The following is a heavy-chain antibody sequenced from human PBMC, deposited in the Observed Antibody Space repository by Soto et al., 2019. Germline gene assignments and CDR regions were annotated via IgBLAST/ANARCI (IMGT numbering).Heavy chain of an antibody. CDR3: ASDLVRSGPLDY. D-gene: IGHD6-19*01. Sequence: QVQLVESGGGVVQPGRSLRLSCAASGFTFSSYAMHWVRQAPGKGLEWVAVISYDGSNQYYADSVKGRFTISRDNSKNTLYLQMNCLGAEDTAVYYWASDLVRSGPLDYWGQGTLVTVSS. CDR1: GFTFSSYA. J-gene: IGHJ4*02. CDR2: ISYDGSNQ. V-gene: IGHV3-30-3*01.